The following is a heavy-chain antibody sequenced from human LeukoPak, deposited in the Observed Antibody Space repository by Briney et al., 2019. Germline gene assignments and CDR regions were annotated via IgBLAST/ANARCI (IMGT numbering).Heavy chain of an antibody. CDR2: ISYDGSNK. V-gene: IGHV3-30*18. Sequence: GSLRLSCAASGFTFSSHGMHCVRQAPGKGLEWVAVISYDGSNKYYADSVKGRFTIPRDNSKNTLYLQMNSLRAEDTAVYYCAKNNYYDSSGYYSPYYYYGMDVWGQGTTVTVSS. CDR3: AKNNYYDSSGYYSPYYYYGMDV. J-gene: IGHJ6*02. CDR1: GFTFSSHG. D-gene: IGHD3-22*01.